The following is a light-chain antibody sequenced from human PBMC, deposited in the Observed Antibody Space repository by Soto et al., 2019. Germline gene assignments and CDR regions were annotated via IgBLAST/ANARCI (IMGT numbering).Light chain of an antibody. CDR2: GAS. J-gene: IGKJ1*01. V-gene: IGKV3-20*01. CDR3: QQYGSSPGT. Sequence: VLKLSPGTVSLSPGERDPLSCRASQSVSSSYLAWYQQKPGQAPRLLIYGASSRATGIPDRFSGSGSGTDFTLTISRLEPEDFAVYYCQQYGSSPGTFGQGTKV. CDR1: QSVSSSY.